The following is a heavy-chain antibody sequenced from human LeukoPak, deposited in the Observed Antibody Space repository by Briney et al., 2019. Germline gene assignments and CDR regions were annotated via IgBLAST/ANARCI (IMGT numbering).Heavy chain of an antibody. J-gene: IGHJ4*02. CDR1: GFTFSNYA. CDR3: AKNARGDYGWDFDY. V-gene: IGHV3-30*02. D-gene: IGHD3-10*01. CDR2: IRYDGSNE. Sequence: PGGSLRLSCAASGFTFSNYAMHWVRQAPGKGLEWVAFIRYDGSNEYYADSVKGRFTISRDNSENTLYLQMNSLRAEDAAVYYCAKNARGDYGWDFDYWGQGTLVTVSS.